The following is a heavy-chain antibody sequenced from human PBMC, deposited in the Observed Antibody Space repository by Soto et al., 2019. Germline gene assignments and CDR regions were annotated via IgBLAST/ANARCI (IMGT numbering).Heavy chain of an antibody. Sequence: EVQLVETGGGLIQPGGSLRLSCAASGFTVSSNYMSWVRQAPGKGLEWVSVIYSGGSTYYADSVKGRFTISRDNSKNTLYLQMTSLRAEDTAVYYCAREHGDYYFDYWGQGTLVTVSS. J-gene: IGHJ4*02. D-gene: IGHD4-17*01. CDR2: IYSGGST. CDR1: GFTVSSNY. CDR3: AREHGDYYFDY. V-gene: IGHV3-53*02.